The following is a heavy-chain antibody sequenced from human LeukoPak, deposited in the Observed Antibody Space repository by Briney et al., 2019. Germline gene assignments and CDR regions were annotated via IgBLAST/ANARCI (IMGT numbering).Heavy chain of an antibody. CDR1: GYTFTSYG. CDR3: ALEYSSIGTIDY. CDR2: IIPIFGTA. Sequence: SVKVSCKASGYTFTSYGISWVRQAPGQGLEWMGGIIPIFGTANYAQKFQGRVTITADESTSTAYTELSSLRSEDTAVYYCALEYSSIGTIDYWGQGTLVTVSS. D-gene: IGHD6-13*01. J-gene: IGHJ4*02. V-gene: IGHV1-69*13.